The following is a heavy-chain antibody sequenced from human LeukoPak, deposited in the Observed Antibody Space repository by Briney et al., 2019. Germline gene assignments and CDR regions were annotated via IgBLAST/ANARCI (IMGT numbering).Heavy chain of an antibody. J-gene: IGHJ3*01. V-gene: IGHV4-59*01. CDR1: GGSISSYY. CDR3: ARQSDSSGYHYLGAFDF. D-gene: IGHD3-22*01. Sequence: PSETLSLTCTVSGGSISSYYWSWIRQPPGKGLEWIGYIYYSGSTNYNPSLKSRVTISVDTSKNQFSLKLSSVTAADTAVYYCARQSDSSGYHYLGAFDFWGQGTMVTVSS. CDR2: IYYSGST.